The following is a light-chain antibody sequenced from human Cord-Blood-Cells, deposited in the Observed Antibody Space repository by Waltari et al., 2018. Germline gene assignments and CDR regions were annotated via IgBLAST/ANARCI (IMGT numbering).Light chain of an antibody. J-gene: IGLJ3*02. CDR2: EGS. CDR1: SSDVGSYNL. CDR3: CSYAGSSTLV. V-gene: IGLV2-23*01. Sequence: QSALTQPASVSGSPGQSITISCTGTSSDVGSYNLVSWYQQHPGKAPKLMIYEGSKRPAGVCNRFCGSKSGNTASLTSSGLQAEDEADYYCCSYAGSSTLVFGGGTKLTVL.